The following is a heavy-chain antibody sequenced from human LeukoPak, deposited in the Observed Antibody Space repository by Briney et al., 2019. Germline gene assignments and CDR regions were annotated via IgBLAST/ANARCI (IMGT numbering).Heavy chain of an antibody. CDR3: ARSRINPMNYLHGRAEYFQH. V-gene: IGHV1-46*01. D-gene: IGHD5-24*01. Sequence: GASVKVSCKASGYTFTSYYMHWVRQAPGQGLEWMGIINPSGGSTSYAQKFQGRVTMTRDTSTSTVYMELSSLRSEDTAVYYCARSRINPMNYLHGRAEYFQHWGQGTLVTVSS. CDR1: GYTFTSYY. J-gene: IGHJ1*01. CDR2: INPSGGST.